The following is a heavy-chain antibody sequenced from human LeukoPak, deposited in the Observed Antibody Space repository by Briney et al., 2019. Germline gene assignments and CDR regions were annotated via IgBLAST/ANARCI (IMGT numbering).Heavy chain of an antibody. CDR3: ARDGYEFRAFDI. D-gene: IGHD5-12*01. Sequence: PGGSLRLSCAASGFTFSSYWMHWVRHAPGKGLVWVSRIKTDGSRRHYADFAQGRFTISRDNAKNTLYLQMNSLRAEDTAVYYCARDGYEFRAFDIWGQGTMVTVSP. CDR2: IKTDGSRR. J-gene: IGHJ3*02. V-gene: IGHV3-74*01. CDR1: GFTFSSYW.